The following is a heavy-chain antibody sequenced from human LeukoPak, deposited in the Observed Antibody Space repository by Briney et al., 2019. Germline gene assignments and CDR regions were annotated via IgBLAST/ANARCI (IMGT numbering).Heavy chain of an antibody. CDR3: ARVRFLEWPAPMDV. Sequence: SETLSLTCTVSGGSISSYYWSWIRQPAGKGLEWIGRIDTSGNTNYKPSLKSRVTMSVDTSKNQFSLKLSSVTAADTAVYYCARVRFLEWPAPMDVWGKGTTVTVSS. D-gene: IGHD3-3*01. J-gene: IGHJ6*03. CDR1: GGSISSYY. CDR2: IDTSGNT. V-gene: IGHV4-4*07.